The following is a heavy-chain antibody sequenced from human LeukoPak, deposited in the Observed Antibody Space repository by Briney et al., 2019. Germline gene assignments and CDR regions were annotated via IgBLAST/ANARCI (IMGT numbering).Heavy chain of an antibody. J-gene: IGHJ4*02. CDR1: GDSISSYY. V-gene: IGHV4-34*01. Sequence: SETLSLTCTVSGDSISSYYCSWIRQPPGKGLEWIGEINHSGSTNYNPSLKSRVTISVDASKNQFSLKLSSVTAADTAVYYCARHRTYYYGSGSLPFDYWGQGTLVTVSS. D-gene: IGHD3-10*01. CDR2: INHSGST. CDR3: ARHRTYYYGSGSLPFDY.